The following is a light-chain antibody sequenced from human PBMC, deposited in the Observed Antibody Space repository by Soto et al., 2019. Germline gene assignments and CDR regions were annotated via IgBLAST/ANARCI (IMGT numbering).Light chain of an antibody. CDR1: SGSVSTHYY. J-gene: IGLJ1*01. CDR3: ELYLGSYIGV. Sequence: QAVVTQEPSFSVSPGGTVTLTCGFTSGSVSTHYYPSWYQQTPGQAPRTLIYNTNIRSFGVPDRFSGSILGNKAALTITGAQTDDESDYYCELYLGSYIGVFGTGTKLTVL. CDR2: NTN. V-gene: IGLV8-61*01.